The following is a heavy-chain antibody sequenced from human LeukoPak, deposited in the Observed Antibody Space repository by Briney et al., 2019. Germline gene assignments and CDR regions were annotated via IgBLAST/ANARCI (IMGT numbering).Heavy chain of an antibody. CDR1: GFTFDDYA. J-gene: IGHJ6*03. Sequence: GRSLRLSCAASGFTFDDYAMHWVRQAPGKGLEWVSGISWNSGSIGYADSVKGRFTISRDNAKNSLYLQMNSLRAEDTAVYYCARGRYCSSTSCYGYYYMDVWGKGTTVTVSS. V-gene: IGHV3-9*01. CDR3: ARGRYCSSTSCYGYYYMDV. D-gene: IGHD2-2*01. CDR2: ISWNSGSI.